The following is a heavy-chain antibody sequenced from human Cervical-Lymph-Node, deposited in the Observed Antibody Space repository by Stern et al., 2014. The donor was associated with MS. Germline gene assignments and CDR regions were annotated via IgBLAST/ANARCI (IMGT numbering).Heavy chain of an antibody. CDR3: ARWSVACDS. CDR2: LYPGDSDI. J-gene: IGHJ4*02. V-gene: IGHV5-51*03. CDR1: GYRFINNW. D-gene: IGHD2-21*01. Sequence: EVQLVQSGAEVRKPGDSLKISCKTSGYRFINNWIAWVRQVPGKGLEWIGFLYPGDSDIRYSPSFHGHVTISADKSTSTAYLQWSSLKASDTAVYYCARWSVACDSWGQGALITVSS.